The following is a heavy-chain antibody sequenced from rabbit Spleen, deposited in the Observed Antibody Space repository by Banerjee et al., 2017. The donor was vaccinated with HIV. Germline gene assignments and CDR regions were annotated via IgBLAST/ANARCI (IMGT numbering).Heavy chain of an antibody. CDR2: IDNGDGST. Sequence: QQQLVESGGGLVQAEGSLTLTCKASGFDFNDYYYMCWVRQAPGKGPEWIACIDNGDGSTYYASWVNGRFTISRSTSLNTVTLQMTSLIAADTATYFCARDTGSSFSSYGMDLWGPGTLVTVS. CDR1: GFDFNDYY. CDR3: ARDTGSSFSSYGMDL. D-gene: IGHD8-1*01. V-gene: IGHV1S47*01. J-gene: IGHJ6*01.